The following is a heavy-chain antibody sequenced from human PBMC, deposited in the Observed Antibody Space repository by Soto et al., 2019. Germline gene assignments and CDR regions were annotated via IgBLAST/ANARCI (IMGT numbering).Heavy chain of an antibody. V-gene: IGHV4-30-4*01. Sequence: QVQLQESGPGLVKPSQTLSLTCTVSGASISSGDSYWSWIRQPPGKGLEWIGYIYYNGNTYYNPSLKSRVTLSVDTSKNQFSLKVNSVTAADTAVYYCTRDRYYDSGDYLCSVFDIWGQGTMVTVSS. CDR3: TRDRYYDSGDYLCSVFDI. CDR1: GASISSGDSY. CDR2: IYYNGNT. D-gene: IGHD3-22*01. J-gene: IGHJ3*02.